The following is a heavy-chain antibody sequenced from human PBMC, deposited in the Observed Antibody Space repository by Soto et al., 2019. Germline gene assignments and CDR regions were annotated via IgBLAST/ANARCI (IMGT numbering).Heavy chain of an antibody. CDR2: IYYSGST. J-gene: IGHJ4*02. CDR1: GGSISSGDYY. CDR3: ARDNGYSYDYTLDH. D-gene: IGHD5-18*01. Sequence: SETLSLTCTVSGGSISSGDYYWSWIRQPPGKGLEWIGYIYYSGSTNYNPSLKSRVTISVDTSKNQFSLKLSSVTAADTAVYYCARDNGYSYDYTLDHWGQGTLVTVSS. V-gene: IGHV4-61*08.